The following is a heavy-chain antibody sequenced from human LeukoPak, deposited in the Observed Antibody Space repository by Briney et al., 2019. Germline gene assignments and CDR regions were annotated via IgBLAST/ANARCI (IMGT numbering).Heavy chain of an antibody. CDR2: ISGSGGST. CDR3: AKPYYYDSSGYYHDY. D-gene: IGHD3-22*01. Sequence: PGGSLRLSCAASGFTFSSYAMSWVRQAPGKGLEWVSAISGSGGSTYNADSVKGRFTISRDNSKNTLYLQMNSLRAEDTAVYYCAKPYYYDSSGYYHDYWGQGTLVTVSS. CDR1: GFTFSSYA. J-gene: IGHJ4*02. V-gene: IGHV3-23*01.